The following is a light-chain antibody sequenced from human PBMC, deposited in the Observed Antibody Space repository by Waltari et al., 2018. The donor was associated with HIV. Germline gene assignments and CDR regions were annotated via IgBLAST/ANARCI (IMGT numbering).Light chain of an antibody. J-gene: IGLJ2*01. CDR2: EDS. V-gene: IGLV3-10*01. CDR1: ALPRKS. CDR3: YSTDSSDNDRVL. Sequence: SYELTQPPSVSVSPGQTARITCSGAALPRKSAFWYQQKSGQAPVLVIYEDSKRPSGIPERFSGSSSGTMATLTISGAQVEDEGDYYCYSTDSSDNDRVLFGGGTNLTVL.